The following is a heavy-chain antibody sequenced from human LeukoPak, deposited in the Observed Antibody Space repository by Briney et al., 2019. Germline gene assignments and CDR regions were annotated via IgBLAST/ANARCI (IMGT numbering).Heavy chain of an antibody. CDR1: GGTFSSYA. Sequence: ASVKVSCKASGGTFSSYAISWVRQAPGQGLEWMGGIIPIFGTANYAQKFQGRVTITTDESTSTAYMELSSLRSEDTAVYYCASDDYGGNSYDAFDIWGQGTMVTVSS. CDR2: IIPIFGTA. V-gene: IGHV1-69*05. J-gene: IGHJ3*02. D-gene: IGHD4-23*01. CDR3: ASDDYGGNSYDAFDI.